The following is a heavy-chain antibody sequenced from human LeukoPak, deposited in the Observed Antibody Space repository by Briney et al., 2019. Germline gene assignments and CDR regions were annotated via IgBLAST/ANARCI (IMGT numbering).Heavy chain of an antibody. V-gene: IGHV4-59*01. D-gene: IGHD5-12*01. CDR3: ARVPNSGYDSDYFDY. Sequence: SETLSLTCTVSGGSISSYYWSWIRQPPGKGLEWIGYIYYSGSTNYNPSLNSRVTISVDTSKNQFSLKLSSVTAADTAVYYCARVPNSGYDSDYFDYWGQGTLVTVSS. CDR2: IYYSGST. J-gene: IGHJ4*02. CDR1: GGSISSYY.